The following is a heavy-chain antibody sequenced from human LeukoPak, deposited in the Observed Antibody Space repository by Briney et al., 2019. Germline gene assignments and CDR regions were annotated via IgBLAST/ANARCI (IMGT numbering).Heavy chain of an antibody. Sequence: PGGSLRLSCAASGFTFSNAWMSWVRQAPGKGLEWVGRIKSKTDGGTTDYAAPVKGRFTISRDDSKNTLYLQMNSLKTEDTAVYYCTTDIAAAGEFDYWGQGTLVTVSS. CDR1: GFTFSNAW. V-gene: IGHV3-15*01. J-gene: IGHJ4*02. D-gene: IGHD6-13*01. CDR3: TTDIAAAGEFDY. CDR2: IKSKTDGGTT.